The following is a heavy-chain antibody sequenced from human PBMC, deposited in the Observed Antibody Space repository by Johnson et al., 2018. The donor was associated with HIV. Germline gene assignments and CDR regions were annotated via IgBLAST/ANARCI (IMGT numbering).Heavy chain of an antibody. V-gene: IGHV3-20*04. J-gene: IGHJ3*02. CDR1: GFTFSSYA. CDR2: INWNGGST. D-gene: IGHD4-23*01. CDR3: AREATVVMLGYAFDI. Sequence: VQLVESGGGLVQPGGSLRLSCAASGFTFSSYAMSWVRQAPGKGLEWVSNINWNGGSTGYADSVKGRFTISRDNAKNTLYLQMNSLRAEDTAVYYCAREATVVMLGYAFDIWGQGTMVTVSS.